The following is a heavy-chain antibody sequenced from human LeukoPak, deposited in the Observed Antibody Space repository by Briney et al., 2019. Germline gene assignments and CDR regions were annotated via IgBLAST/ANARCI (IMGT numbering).Heavy chain of an antibody. CDR1: GYTFTSYY. Sequence: ASVKVSCKASGYTFTSYYMHWVRQAPGQGLEWMGIINTSGGSTTYAQKFQGRVSMTRDTSTSTVYLEVSSLRSEDTAVYYCARSQGGNTLWFDPWGQGTLVSVSS. D-gene: IGHD4-23*01. V-gene: IGHV1-46*01. CDR3: ARSQGGNTLWFDP. CDR2: INTSGGST. J-gene: IGHJ5*02.